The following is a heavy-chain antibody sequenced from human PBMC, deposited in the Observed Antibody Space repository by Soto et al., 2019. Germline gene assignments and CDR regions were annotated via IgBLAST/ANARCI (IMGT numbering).Heavy chain of an antibody. CDR2: FYHSGTT. CDR3: ARGTGSLSSAMDV. D-gene: IGHD1-26*01. J-gene: IGHJ6*02. Sequence: SETLSLTCAVSGYSINIAHYWGWIRQPPGKGLEWLGTFYHSGTTYYNPSLRGRVTISVDTSKNQFSLELRSVSAADTAVYYCARGTGSLSSAMDVWGQGTTVTVSS. CDR1: GYSINIAHY. V-gene: IGHV4-38-2*01.